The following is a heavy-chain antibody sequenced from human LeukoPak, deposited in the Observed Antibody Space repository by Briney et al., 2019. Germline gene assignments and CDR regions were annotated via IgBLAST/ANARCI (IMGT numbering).Heavy chain of an antibody. V-gene: IGHV3-11*04. CDR1: GFTFSDYY. CDR3: ARDWAFYYDRSPHGGTWGEAFDI. D-gene: IGHD3-16*01. Sequence: GGSLRLSRVASGFTFSDYYMSWIRQAPGTGLEWIAYINGRDHTVSYSDSVKGRFTISRDNAKNSLFLEMNSVKAEDTALYYCARDWAFYYDRSPHGGTWGEAFDIWGQGTMVTVSS. CDR2: INGRDHTV. J-gene: IGHJ3*02.